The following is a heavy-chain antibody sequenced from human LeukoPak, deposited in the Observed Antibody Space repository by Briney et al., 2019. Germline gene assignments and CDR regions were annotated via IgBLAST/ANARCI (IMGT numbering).Heavy chain of an antibody. D-gene: IGHD6-19*01. CDR1: GGPISSSSYY. V-gene: IGHV4-39*01. CDR3: ARQKTIAVAGTFWFDP. CDR2: IYYSGST. J-gene: IGHJ5*02. Sequence: SETLSLTCTVSGGPISSSSYYWGWIRQPPGKGLEWIGSIYYSGSTYYNPSLKSRVTISVDTSKNQFSLKLSSVTAADTAVYYCARQKTIAVAGTFWFDPWGQGTLVTVSS.